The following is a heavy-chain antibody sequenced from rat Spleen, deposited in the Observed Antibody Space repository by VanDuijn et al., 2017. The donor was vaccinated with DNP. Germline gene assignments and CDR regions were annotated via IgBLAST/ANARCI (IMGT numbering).Heavy chain of an antibody. J-gene: IGHJ4*01. D-gene: IGHD1-12*01. V-gene: IGHV5S13*01. CDR2: IHTGGSTT. Sequence: EVQLVESGGGPVQPGRSLKLSCVASGFIFNKYGMAWVRQTPTKGLEWVASIHTGGSTTYYRDSVKGRFTISRDNAQSTLYLQMDSLRSEDTATYYCARHRTIMPYYYSMDAWGQGASVTVSS. CDR1: GFIFNKYG. CDR3: ARHRTIMPYYYSMDA.